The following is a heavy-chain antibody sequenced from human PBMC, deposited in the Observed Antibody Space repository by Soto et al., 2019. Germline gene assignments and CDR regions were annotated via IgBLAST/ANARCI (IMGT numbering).Heavy chain of an antibody. Sequence: PGESLKISCKGSGYSFTSYWIGWVRQMPGKGLEWMGIIYPGDPDTRYSPSFQGQVTISADKSISTAYLQWNSLKASDTAMYYCTRQVPYSLGPQPDCWGQGTLVTVSS. D-gene: IGHD4-4*01. CDR1: GYSFTSYW. CDR2: IYPGDPDT. J-gene: IGHJ4*02. V-gene: IGHV5-51*01. CDR3: TRQVPYSLGPQPDC.